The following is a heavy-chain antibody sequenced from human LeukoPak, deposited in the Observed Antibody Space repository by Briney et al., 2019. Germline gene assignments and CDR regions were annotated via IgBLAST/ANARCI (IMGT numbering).Heavy chain of an antibody. CDR1: GFTFSDYY. Sequence: GGSLILPCAASGFTFSDYYMSWIRQAPGKGLEWVSYISSSGSTIYYADSVKGRFTISRDNAKNSLYLQMNSLRAEDTAVYYCARDRRVYCSGGSCYSSDFDYWGQGTLVTVSS. CDR2: ISSSGSTI. D-gene: IGHD2-15*01. CDR3: ARDRRVYCSGGSCYSSDFDY. J-gene: IGHJ4*02. V-gene: IGHV3-11*01.